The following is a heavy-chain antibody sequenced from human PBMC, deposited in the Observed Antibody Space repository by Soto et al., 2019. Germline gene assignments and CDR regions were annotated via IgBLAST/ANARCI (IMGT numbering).Heavy chain of an antibody. CDR2: MNPNSGNT. Sequence: ASVKVSCKASGYTFTSYDINWVRQATGQGLEWMGWMNPNSGNTGYAQKFQGRVTMTRNTSISTAYMELGSLGSEDTAVYYCARGNQWLVQNDAFDIWGQGTMVTVSS. J-gene: IGHJ3*02. CDR3: ARGNQWLVQNDAFDI. V-gene: IGHV1-8*01. CDR1: GYTFTSYD. D-gene: IGHD6-19*01.